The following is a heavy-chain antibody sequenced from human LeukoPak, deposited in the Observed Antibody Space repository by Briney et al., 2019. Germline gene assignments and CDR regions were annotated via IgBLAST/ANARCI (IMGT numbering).Heavy chain of an antibody. CDR2: IYYSGGA. CDR1: GDSISSSSYY. V-gene: IGHV4-39*01. D-gene: IGHD3-22*01. J-gene: IGHJ4*02. Sequence: SETLSLTCTVSGDSISSSSYYWGWIRQPPGKGLEWIGSIYYSGGAYYNPSLKSRVTMSVDTSKNQFSLKLSSVTAADTAVYYCARHDHDSSGYPFSADYWGQGTLVTVSS. CDR3: ARHDHDSSGYPFSADY.